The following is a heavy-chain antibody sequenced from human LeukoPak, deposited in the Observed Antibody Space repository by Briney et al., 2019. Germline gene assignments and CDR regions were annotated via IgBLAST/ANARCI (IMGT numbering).Heavy chain of an antibody. Sequence: AGGSLRLSCAASGFTFSTYAMSWVRQAPGKGLEWVSTINGSGGSTYYADSVKGRFTISRDNAKITLYLQMNSLRTEDTAVYYCARPETQYSSGLDGFDIWGQGTMVTVSS. CDR1: GFTFSTYA. CDR2: INGSGGST. D-gene: IGHD6-19*01. CDR3: ARPETQYSSGLDGFDI. J-gene: IGHJ3*02. V-gene: IGHV3-23*01.